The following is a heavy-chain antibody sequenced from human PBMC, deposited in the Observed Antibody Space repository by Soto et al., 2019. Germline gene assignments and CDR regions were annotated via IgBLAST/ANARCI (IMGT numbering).Heavy chain of an antibody. V-gene: IGHV3-66*01. Sequence: PGGSLRLSCAASGFTVSNNYMTWVRQAPGKGLEWVSVIYSGGSTFYADSVRGRFTISRDNSKNTLYLQMNTLRAEDTAVYYCARGLATPPADWGQGALVTVSS. D-gene: IGHD1-1*01. CDR3: ARGLATPPAD. CDR2: IYSGGST. J-gene: IGHJ4*02. CDR1: GFTVSNNY.